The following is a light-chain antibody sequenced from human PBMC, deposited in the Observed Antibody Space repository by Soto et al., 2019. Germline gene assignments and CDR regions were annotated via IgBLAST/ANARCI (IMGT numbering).Light chain of an antibody. CDR1: QSVSSW. CDR2: DAS. CDR3: QQYDNLPMYT. V-gene: IGKV1-33*01. Sequence: DVQMTQSPSTLSASVGDRVTITCRASQSVSSWLAWYKQKPGRAPNLLIYDASNLETGVPSRFSGSGSGTDFTFTISSLQPEDIATYYCQQYDNLPMYTFGQGTKVDIK. J-gene: IGKJ2*01.